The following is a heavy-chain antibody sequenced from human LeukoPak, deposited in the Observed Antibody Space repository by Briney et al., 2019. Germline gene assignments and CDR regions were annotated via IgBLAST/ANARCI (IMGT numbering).Heavy chain of an antibody. J-gene: IGHJ4*02. CDR3: ATVPDYGDYFDY. CDR2: FDPEDGET. V-gene: IGHV1-24*01. Sequence: ASVKVSCKVSGYTLTELSMHWVRQAPGKGLEWMGGFDPEDGETIYAQKFQGRVTMTEDTSTDTAYMELSSLRSEDTAVYYCATVPDYGDYFDYWGQGTLVTVPS. D-gene: IGHD4-17*01. CDR1: GYTLTELS.